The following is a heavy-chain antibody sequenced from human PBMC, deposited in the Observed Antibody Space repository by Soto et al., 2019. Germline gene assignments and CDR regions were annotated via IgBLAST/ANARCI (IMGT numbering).Heavy chain of an antibody. J-gene: IGHJ3*02. CDR3: ARVGELAVAGTGAFDI. CDR2: INPNSGGT. CDR1: GYAFTGYY. V-gene: IGHV1-2*04. Sequence: ASVKVSGKASGYAFTGYYMHWVRQAPGQGLEWMGWINPNSGGTNYAQKFQGWVTMTRDTSISTAYMELSRLRSDDTAVYYCARVGELAVAGTGAFDIWGQGTMVTVSS. D-gene: IGHD6-19*01.